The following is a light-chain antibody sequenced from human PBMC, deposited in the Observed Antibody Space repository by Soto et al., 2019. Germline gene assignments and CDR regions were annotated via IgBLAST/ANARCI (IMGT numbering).Light chain of an antibody. Sequence: EIVLTQSPGTLSLSPGERATLSCRASQSVSSSYLAWYQHKPGQAPRLLISDTSSRAIGIPDRFSGSGSGTDFTLTITRLEPEDFAVYYCQQYGHSPRTFGQGTKVEV. CDR3: QQYGHSPRT. CDR1: QSVSSSY. CDR2: DTS. J-gene: IGKJ1*01. V-gene: IGKV3-20*01.